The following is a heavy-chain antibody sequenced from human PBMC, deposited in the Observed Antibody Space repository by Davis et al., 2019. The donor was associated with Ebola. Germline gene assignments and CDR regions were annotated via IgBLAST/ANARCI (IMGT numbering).Heavy chain of an antibody. V-gene: IGHV3-7*03. CDR2: INQDGGVK. D-gene: IGHD3/OR15-3a*01. CDR3: ASGDGRGRSYDMDV. Sequence: GESLKISCAASGFIFSNYWMSWVRQAPGKGPEWVAIINQDGGVKYYVDHVKGRFTISRDNAKNSLFLQMNSLGAEDTALYYCASGDGRGRSYDMDVWGQGTTVTVSS. J-gene: IGHJ6*02. CDR1: GFIFSNYW.